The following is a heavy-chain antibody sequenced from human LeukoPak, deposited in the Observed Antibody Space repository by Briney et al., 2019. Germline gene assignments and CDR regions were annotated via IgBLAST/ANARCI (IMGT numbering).Heavy chain of an antibody. CDR1: GGTFSSYA. CDR2: IIPILGIA. Sequence: SVKVSCKASGGTFSSYAISWVRQAPGQGLEWMGRIIPILGIANYAQKLQGRVTITADKSTSTAYMELSSLRSEDTAVYYCARGVYCSGGSCSEYFQHWGQGTLVTVSS. D-gene: IGHD2-15*01. J-gene: IGHJ1*01. V-gene: IGHV1-69*04. CDR3: ARGVYCSGGSCSEYFQH.